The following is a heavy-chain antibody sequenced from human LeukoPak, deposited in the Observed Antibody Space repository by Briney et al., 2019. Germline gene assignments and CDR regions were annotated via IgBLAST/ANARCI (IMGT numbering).Heavy chain of an antibody. Sequence: PGGSLRLSCAASGFTFSSYAMSWVRQAPGKGLEWVSAISGSGGSTYYADSVKGRFTISRDNAKNSLYLQMNSLRAEDTAVYYCARDLPDYDSSAYLRHTFDIWGQGTMVTVSS. V-gene: IGHV3-23*01. CDR3: ARDLPDYDSSAYLRHTFDI. J-gene: IGHJ3*02. CDR1: GFTFSSYA. CDR2: ISGSGGST. D-gene: IGHD3-22*01.